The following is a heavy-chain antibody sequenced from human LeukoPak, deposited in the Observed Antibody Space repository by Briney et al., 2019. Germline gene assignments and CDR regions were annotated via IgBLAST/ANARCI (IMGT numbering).Heavy chain of an antibody. V-gene: IGHV1-58*02. CDR3: AAGHYDYVWGSYRSFDY. D-gene: IGHD3-16*02. CDR2: IFVGSGNT. Sequence: SVNVSCKASGFTFTSSAMQWVRQARGQRLEWIGWIFVGSGNTNYAQKFQERVTITRDMSTSTAYMELSSLRSEDTAVYYCAAGHYDYVWGSYRSFDYWGQGTLVTVSS. CDR1: GFTFTSSA. J-gene: IGHJ4*02.